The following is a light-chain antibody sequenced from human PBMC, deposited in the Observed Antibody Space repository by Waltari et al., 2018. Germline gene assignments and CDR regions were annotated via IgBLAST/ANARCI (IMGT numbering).Light chain of an antibody. CDR3: QHYVRLPAT. J-gene: IGKJ1*01. CDR1: QSVSRS. Sequence: IVLTQSPGTLSLSPGERVTLSCRASQSVSRSLAWYQQKPGQAPKLLIYGASTRATGIPDSFTGSGSGTDFSLTISSLEPEDFAIYFCQHYVRLPATFGQGTKVEIK. CDR2: GAS. V-gene: IGKV3-20*01.